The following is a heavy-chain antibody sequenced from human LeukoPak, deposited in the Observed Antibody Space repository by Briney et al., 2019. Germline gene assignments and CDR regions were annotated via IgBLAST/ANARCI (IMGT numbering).Heavy chain of an antibody. J-gene: IGHJ4*02. D-gene: IGHD2-15*01. CDR3: ASFPEGIAYGGPAG. CDR2: IYTSGSA. V-gene: IGHV4-4*07. CDR1: GGSFSDYY. Sequence: PSETLSLTCAVSGGSFSDYYWGWIRQPAGEGLEWIGRIYTSGSADYNPSLKSRVTMSVDTSKNKFSLKLSSVTAADTAVYYCASFPEGIAYGGPAGWGQGTLVTVSS.